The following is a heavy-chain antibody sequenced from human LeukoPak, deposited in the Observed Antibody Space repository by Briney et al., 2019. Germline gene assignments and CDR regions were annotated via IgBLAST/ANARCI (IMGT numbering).Heavy chain of an antibody. Sequence: GGSLRLSCAASGFTFSSYAMSWVRQAPGKGLEWVSAISGSGGSTYYADSVKGRFTISRDNSKNTPCLQMNSLRAEDTAVYYCAKDHDCSSTSCYSPEFDPWGQGTLVTVSS. V-gene: IGHV3-23*01. CDR2: ISGSGGST. CDR3: AKDHDCSSTSCYSPEFDP. D-gene: IGHD2-2*02. J-gene: IGHJ5*02. CDR1: GFTFSSYA.